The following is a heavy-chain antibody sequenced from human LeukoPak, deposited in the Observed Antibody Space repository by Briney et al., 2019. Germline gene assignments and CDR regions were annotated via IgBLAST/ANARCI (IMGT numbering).Heavy chain of an antibody. J-gene: IGHJ4*02. Sequence: GGSLRLSCAASGFTFSSYAMHWVRQAPGKGLEWVAVISYDGSNKYYADSVKGRFTISRDNSKNTLYLQMNSLRAEDTAVYYCARYSSSSTPAFDYWGQGTLVTVSS. V-gene: IGHV3-30-3*02. CDR2: ISYDGSNK. D-gene: IGHD6-6*01. CDR3: ARYSSSSTPAFDY. CDR1: GFTFSSYA.